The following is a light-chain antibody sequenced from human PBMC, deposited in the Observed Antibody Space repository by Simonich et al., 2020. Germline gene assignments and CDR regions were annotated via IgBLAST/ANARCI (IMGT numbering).Light chain of an antibody. V-gene: IGLV2-23*01. CDR3: CSYAGSSNVV. J-gene: IGLJ2*01. CDR1: SSDVGSYNL. Sequence: QSALTQPASVSGSPGQSITISCTGTSSDVGSYNLVSWYQQHPGKAPKLMIYEGSKRPSGVSNLFSGSKSGNTDSLTISGLQAEDEADYYCCSYAGSSNVVFGGGTKLTVL. CDR2: EGS.